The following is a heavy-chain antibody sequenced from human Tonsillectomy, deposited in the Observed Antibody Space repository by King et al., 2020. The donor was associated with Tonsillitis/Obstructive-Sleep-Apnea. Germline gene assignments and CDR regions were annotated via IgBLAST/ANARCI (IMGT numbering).Heavy chain of an antibody. CDR1: GYSFISYW. D-gene: IGHD2-2*01. V-gene: IGHV5-10-1*03. CDR2: IDPIDSYT. Sequence: QLVQSGAEVKKPGESLRISCKGSGYSFISYWISWVRQTLGKGLEWMGRIDPIDSYTNYSPSFQGHVTISADKSIGTAYLQWSSLKASDTAMYYCARLSCSSTNCYYYYGMDVWGQGTTVTVSS. J-gene: IGHJ6*02. CDR3: ARLSCSSTNCYYYYGMDV.